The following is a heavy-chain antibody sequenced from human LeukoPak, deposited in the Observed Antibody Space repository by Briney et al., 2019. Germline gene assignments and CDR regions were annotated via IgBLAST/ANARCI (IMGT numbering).Heavy chain of an antibody. CDR2: IYTSGST. D-gene: IGHD1-26*01. CDR1: GGSISSYY. CDR3: ASTSELLDYYYYMDV. Sequence: PSETLSLTCTVSGGSISSYYWSWVRQPAGKGLEGIGRIYTSGSTNYNPSLKSRVTLSVDTSKNQFSLKLSSVTAADMSVYYCASTSELLDYYYYMDVWGKGTTVTVSS. V-gene: IGHV4-4*07. J-gene: IGHJ6*03.